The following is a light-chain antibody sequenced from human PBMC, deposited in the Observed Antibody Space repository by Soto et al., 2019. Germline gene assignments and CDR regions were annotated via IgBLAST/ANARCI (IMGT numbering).Light chain of an antibody. CDR2: SNN. Sequence: QPVLTQPPSASGTPGQRVTISCSGSSSNIGSNNVNWYQQLPGTAPKLLIYSNNQRPSGVPDRFSGSKSGTSASLAISGLQSEDEADYYCAAWDDSLNAQFGGGTKLTVL. V-gene: IGLV1-44*01. CDR1: SSNIGSNN. CDR3: AAWDDSLNAQ. J-gene: IGLJ2*01.